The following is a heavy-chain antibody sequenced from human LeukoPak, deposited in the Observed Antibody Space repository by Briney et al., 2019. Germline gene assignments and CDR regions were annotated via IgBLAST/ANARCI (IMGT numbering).Heavy chain of an antibody. CDR3: ALVPSSGWYYFDY. V-gene: IGHV3-30-3*01. CDR1: GFTFSSYA. J-gene: IGHJ4*02. CDR2: ISYDGSNK. Sequence: GGSLRLSCAASGFTFSSYAMHWVRQAPGKGLEWVAVISYDGSNKYYADSVKGRFTISRDNSKNTLYLQMNSLRAEDMAVYYCALVPSSGWYYFDYWGQGILVTVSS. D-gene: IGHD6-19*01.